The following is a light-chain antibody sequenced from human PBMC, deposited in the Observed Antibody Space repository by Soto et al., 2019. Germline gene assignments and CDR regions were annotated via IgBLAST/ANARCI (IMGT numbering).Light chain of an antibody. Sequence: EIVLTQSPATLSLSPGERATLSCRASQSVRNFLAWYQQRPGQAPRLLIYDASNRATGIPARFSGSRSVTDFSLTISSLEPEDFAVSYCQQRSNWSPLNFGGGTKVEIK. V-gene: IGKV3-11*01. CDR1: QSVRNF. J-gene: IGKJ4*01. CDR3: QQRSNWSPLN. CDR2: DAS.